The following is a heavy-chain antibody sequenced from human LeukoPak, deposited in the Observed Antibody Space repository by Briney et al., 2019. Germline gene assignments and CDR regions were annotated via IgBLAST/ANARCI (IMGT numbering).Heavy chain of an antibody. Sequence: PSETLSLTCTVSGGSISSYYWSWIRQPPGKGLEWIGYIYYSGSTNYNPSLKSRVTISVDTSKNQFSLKLSSVTAADTAVYYCARGSWALSRVIPVRNAFHIWGPGTIVIVSS. D-gene: IGHD2-21*01. CDR2: IYYSGST. J-gene: IGHJ3*02. CDR3: ARGSWALSRVIPVRNAFHI. CDR1: GGSISSYY. V-gene: IGHV4-59*01.